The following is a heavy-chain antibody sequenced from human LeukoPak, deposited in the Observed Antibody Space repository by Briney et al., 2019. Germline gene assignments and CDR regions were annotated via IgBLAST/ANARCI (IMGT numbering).Heavy chain of an antibody. CDR1: GFTFRDDG. J-gene: IGHJ5*02. Sequence: PGGSLRLSCAASGFTFRDDGMHWVREAPRERLWRVSFIRNDGSNEYYPDSVKGRFTISRDNSRNTLYLQMNSLRPEDTAVYYCAKGGSASHNWFDPWGQGTLVTVSS. CDR2: IRNDGSNE. D-gene: IGHD2-15*01. V-gene: IGHV3-30*02. CDR3: AKGGSASHNWFDP.